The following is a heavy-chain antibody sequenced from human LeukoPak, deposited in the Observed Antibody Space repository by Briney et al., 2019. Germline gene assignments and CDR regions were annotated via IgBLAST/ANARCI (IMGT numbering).Heavy chain of an antibody. V-gene: IGHV4-59*12. Sequence: SETLSLTCTVSGGSISSYYWSWIRQPPGKGLEWIGYIYYSGSTNYNPSLKSRVTISVDTSKNQFSLKLSSVTAADTAVYYCARRPWIQLWLIVDAFDIWGQGTMVTVSS. CDR1: GGSISSYY. D-gene: IGHD5-18*01. CDR2: IYYSGST. CDR3: ARRPWIQLWLIVDAFDI. J-gene: IGHJ3*02.